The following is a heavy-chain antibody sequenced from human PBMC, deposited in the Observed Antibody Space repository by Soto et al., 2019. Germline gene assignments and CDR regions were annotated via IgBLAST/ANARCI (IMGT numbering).Heavy chain of an antibody. D-gene: IGHD2-21*01. CDR3: ARLGWGNGDSDY. CDR2: ILYTGTT. CDR1: GGSISKSNYF. V-gene: IGHV4-39*01. J-gene: IGHJ4*02. Sequence: QLQLHESGPGLVKSSETLSLTCTVSGGSISKSNYFWGWIRQAPGKGLEWIASILYTGTTSYNSSLKSRVAISVDTSKNQFSLKLNSVTAADTAVYYCARLGWGNGDSDYWGQGALGTVSS.